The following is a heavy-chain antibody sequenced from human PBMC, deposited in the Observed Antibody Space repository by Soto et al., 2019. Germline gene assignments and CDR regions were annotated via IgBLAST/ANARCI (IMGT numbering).Heavy chain of an antibody. D-gene: IGHD1-26*01. V-gene: IGHV4-61*01. Sequence: LSLTCSVSGGSVNSGSHYWTWIRQPPGKTLEWIGHISYSGKTDFNPSLRSRVTLSRDTSKNQFSLRLTSVTAADTAVYYCAGALGGKTLSFYYFDNWGRGALVTVSS. CDR1: GGSVNSGSHY. J-gene: IGHJ4*02. CDR2: ISYSGKT. CDR3: AGALGGKTLSFYYFDN.